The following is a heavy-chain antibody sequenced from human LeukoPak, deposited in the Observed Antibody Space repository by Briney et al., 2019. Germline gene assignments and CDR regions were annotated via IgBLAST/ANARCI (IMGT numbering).Heavy chain of an antibody. Sequence: SQTLSLTFAISGDSVSSNSAAWNWIRQSPSRGLEWLGRAYYRSKWYNDYAVSVKSRITINPDTSKNQFSLQLNSVTPEDTAIYYCAREGEVGTTWSWFDPWGQGTLVTVSS. CDR3: AREGEVGTTWSWFDP. V-gene: IGHV6-1*01. J-gene: IGHJ5*02. D-gene: IGHD1-26*01. CDR2: AYYRSKWYN. CDR1: GDSVSSNSAA.